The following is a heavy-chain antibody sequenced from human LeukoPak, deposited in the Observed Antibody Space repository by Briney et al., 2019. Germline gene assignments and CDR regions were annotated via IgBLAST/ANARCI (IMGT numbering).Heavy chain of an antibody. CDR1: GFIFSNYW. CDR2: ISGSGGST. J-gene: IGHJ4*02. CDR3: ARAGDYWSHYFDY. Sequence: PGGSLRLSCAAPGFIFSNYWMSWVRQAPGKGLEWVSAISGSGGSTYYADSVEGRFTISRDNSKNTVDLQMNNLNVEDTAVYFCARAGDYWSHYFDYWGQGALVTVSS. V-gene: IGHV3-23*01. D-gene: IGHD4-17*01.